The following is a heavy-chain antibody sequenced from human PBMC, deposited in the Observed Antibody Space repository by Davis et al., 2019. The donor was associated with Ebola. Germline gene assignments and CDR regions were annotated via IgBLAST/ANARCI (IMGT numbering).Heavy chain of an antibody. CDR2: INSDGTSR. CDR3: ARRAAVAYDHVWGISRHDAFDI. Sequence: HTGGSLRLSCAASGFTFSSYWMHWFRQAPGKGLVWVSRINSDGTSRSYPDSVKGRFTISRDNAKNSLYLQMNSLRAEDTAVYYCARRAAVAYDHVWGISRHDAFDIWGQGTMVTVSS. J-gene: IGHJ3*02. CDR1: GFTFSSYW. V-gene: IGHV3-74*01. D-gene: IGHD3-16*01.